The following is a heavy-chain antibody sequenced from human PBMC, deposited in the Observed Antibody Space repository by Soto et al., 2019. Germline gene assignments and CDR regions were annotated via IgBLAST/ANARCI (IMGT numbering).Heavy chain of an antibody. J-gene: IGHJ4*02. V-gene: IGHV1-8*01. D-gene: IGHD4-17*01. CDR1: GYTFTSYD. CDR2: MNPNSGNT. CDR3: ARGPVGDYEIDY. Sequence: QVQLVQSWAEVKKPGASVKVSCKASGYTFTSYDNNWVRQATGQGLEWMGWMNPNSGNTGYAQKFQGRATMTRNTSISTAYMELSSLRSEDTAVYYCARGPVGDYEIDYWGQGTLVTVSS.